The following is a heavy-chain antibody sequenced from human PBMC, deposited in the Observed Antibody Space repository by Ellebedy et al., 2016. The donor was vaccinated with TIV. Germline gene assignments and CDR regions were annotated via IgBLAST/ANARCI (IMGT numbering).Heavy chain of an antibody. CDR2: ISRRSEYI. Sequence: GEYLKISCAASGFTFSSYTIHWVRQAPGKGLEWVSSISRRSEYIHYADSVKGRFTISRDNAKNALYLQRNSLRLEDPGVYFCARAGSYRFDYWGQGSLVTVSS. CDR1: GFTFSSYT. D-gene: IGHD1-26*01. CDR3: ARAGSYRFDY. J-gene: IGHJ4*02. V-gene: IGHV3-21*01.